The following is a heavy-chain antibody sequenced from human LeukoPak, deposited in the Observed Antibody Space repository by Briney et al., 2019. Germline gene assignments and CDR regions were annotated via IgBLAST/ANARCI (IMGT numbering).Heavy chain of an antibody. D-gene: IGHD6-6*01. J-gene: IGHJ5*02. V-gene: IGHV1-24*01. CDR3: ATGDSSSQQNWFDP. CDR2: FDPEDGET. CDR1: GYTLTELS. Sequence: ASVKVSCKVSGYTLTELSMHWVRQAPGKGREWMGGFDPEDGETIYAQKFQGRVTMTEDTSTDTAYMELSSLRSEDTAVYYCATGDSSSQQNWFDPWGQGTLVTVSS.